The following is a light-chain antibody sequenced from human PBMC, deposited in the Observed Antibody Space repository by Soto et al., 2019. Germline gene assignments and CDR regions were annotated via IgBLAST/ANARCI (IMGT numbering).Light chain of an antibody. CDR3: SSYTSSSTLNYV. CDR2: EVS. Sequence: QSALTQPASVSGSPGQSITISCTGTSSDVGGSNYVSWYQQLPGKAPKLMIYEVSNRPSGVSNRFSGSKSGNTASLTISGLQAEDEADYYCSSYTSSSTLNYVFGTGTKGTVL. CDR1: SSDVGGSNY. J-gene: IGLJ1*01. V-gene: IGLV2-14*01.